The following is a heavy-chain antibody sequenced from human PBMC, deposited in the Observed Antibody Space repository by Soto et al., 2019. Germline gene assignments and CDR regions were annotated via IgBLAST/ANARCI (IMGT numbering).Heavy chain of an antibody. J-gene: IGHJ6*02. V-gene: IGHV3-30-3*01. D-gene: IGHD6-19*01. CDR2: ISYDGSNK. CDR1: GFTFSSYA. CDR3: AREVSVAVHPGYYYGMDV. Sequence: QVQLVESGGCVVQPGRSLRLSCAASGFTFSSYAMHWVRQAPGKGLEWVAVISYDGSNKYYADSVKGRFTISRDNSKNTLYLQMNSLRAEDTAVYYCAREVSVAVHPGYYYGMDVWGQGTTVTVSS.